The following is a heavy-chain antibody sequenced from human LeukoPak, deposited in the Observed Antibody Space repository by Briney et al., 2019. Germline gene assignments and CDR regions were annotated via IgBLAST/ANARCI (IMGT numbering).Heavy chain of an antibody. CDR1: GGSISSYY. CDR3: ARGGFRWFDP. V-gene: IGHV4-59*01. Sequence: SETLSLTCTVSGGSISSYYWSWVRQPPGKGLEWIGYIYYSGSTNYNPSLKSRVTISVDPSKIQFSLKLSSVTAADTAVYYCARGGFRWFDPWGQGTLVTVSS. J-gene: IGHJ5*02. CDR2: IYYSGST.